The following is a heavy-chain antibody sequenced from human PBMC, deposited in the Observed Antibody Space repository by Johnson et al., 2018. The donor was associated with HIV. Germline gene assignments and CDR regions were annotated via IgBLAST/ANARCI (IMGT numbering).Heavy chain of an antibody. V-gene: IGHV3-30*14. Sequence: QVQLVESGGGVVQPGRSLRLSCAASGFTFSSYAMHWVRQAPGKGLEWVAVISYDGRNKYYADSVTGRFTISRDNSKNTLYLQMGSLRAEDMAVYYCARGQGGAIPHDAVDIWGQGTMVTVSS. D-gene: IGHD3-16*01. J-gene: IGHJ3*02. CDR2: ISYDGRNK. CDR3: ARGQGGAIPHDAVDI. CDR1: GFTFSSYA.